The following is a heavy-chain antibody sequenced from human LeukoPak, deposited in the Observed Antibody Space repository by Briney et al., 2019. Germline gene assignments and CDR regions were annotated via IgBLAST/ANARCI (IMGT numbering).Heavy chain of an antibody. CDR2: IGGPGGPI. J-gene: IGHJ2*01. V-gene: IGHV3-23*01. CDR1: GFIFSSYS. CDR3: AKGATRATRHFDL. Sequence: PGGSLRLSCVASGFIFSSYSVAWVRQTPEKGLAWVSIIGGPGGPIFYADSVEGRFTISRDNSKNTAYLQMNSLRAEDTAVYFCAKGATRATRHFDLWGRGTLVTVSS. D-gene: IGHD1-26*01.